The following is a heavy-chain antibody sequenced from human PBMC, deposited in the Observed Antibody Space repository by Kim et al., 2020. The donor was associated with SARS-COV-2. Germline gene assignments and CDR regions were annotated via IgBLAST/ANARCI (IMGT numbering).Heavy chain of an antibody. Sequence: GGSLRLSCAASGFTFSSYGMHWVRQAPGKGLEWVAVIWYDGSNKYYADSVKGRFTISRDNSKNTLYLQMNSLRAEDTAVYYCAKVLHTNYYGSGSPQDWGQGTLVTVST. CDR3: AKVLHTNYYGSGSPQD. CDR1: GFTFSSYG. CDR2: IWYDGSNK. V-gene: IGHV3-33*06. D-gene: IGHD3-10*01. J-gene: IGHJ4*02.